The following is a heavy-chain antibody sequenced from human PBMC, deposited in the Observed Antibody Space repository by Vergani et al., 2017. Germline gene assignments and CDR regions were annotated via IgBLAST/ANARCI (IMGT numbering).Heavy chain of an antibody. D-gene: IGHD6-13*01. CDR2: IYYSGST. CDR3: AGDTHSWQRADR. V-gene: IGHV4-39*01. Sequence: QLQLQESGPGLVKPSETLCLTCTVSGGSISSSSYYWGWIRQPPGKGLEWIGSIYYSGSTYYNPSLKSRVTISVDTSKNQFSLKLSSVTAADTAVYYCAGDTHSWQRADRWGQGLLVSVSS. J-gene: IGHJ5*02. CDR1: GGSISSSSYY.